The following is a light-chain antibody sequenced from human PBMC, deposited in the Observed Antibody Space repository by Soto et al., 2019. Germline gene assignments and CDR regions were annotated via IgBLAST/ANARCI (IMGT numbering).Light chain of an antibody. Sequence: DIVLTQSPGTLSLSPGERATLSCRASQTVSNNYLAWYQQRPGQAPRLLIYGASSRATGIPDRFSGSGSGTDFSLTIDRLEPEDLAMYHCQQYSLSPWTFGQGTKVQIK. CDR2: GAS. CDR3: QQYSLSPWT. J-gene: IGKJ1*01. CDR1: QTVSNNY. V-gene: IGKV3-20*01.